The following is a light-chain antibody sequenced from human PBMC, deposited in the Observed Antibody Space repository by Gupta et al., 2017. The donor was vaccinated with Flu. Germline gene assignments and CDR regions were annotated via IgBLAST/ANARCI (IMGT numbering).Light chain of an antibody. J-gene: IGKJ2*01. Sequence: SLGERATINCKSSQSILYSSNNKNYLAWYQQKPGQPPKLLVYWASIRESGVPDRFSGSGSGTDFTLTISSLQAEDVAVYYCQQYYTTPRVFGQGTKLEIK. CDR3: QQYYTTPRV. CDR2: WAS. CDR1: QSILYSSNNKNY. V-gene: IGKV4-1*01.